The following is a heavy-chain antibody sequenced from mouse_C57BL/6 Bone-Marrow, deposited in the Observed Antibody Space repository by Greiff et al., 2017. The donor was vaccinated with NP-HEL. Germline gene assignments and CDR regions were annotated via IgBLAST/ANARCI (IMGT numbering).Heavy chain of an antibody. CDR2: IDPENGDT. V-gene: IGHV14-4*01. J-gene: IGHJ2*01. D-gene: IGHD1-1*01. Sequence: VHVKQSGAELVRPGASVKLSCTASGFNIKDDYMHWVKQRPEQGLEWIGWIDPENGDTEYDSKFQGKATITADTSSNTAYLQLSSLTSEDTAVYYFTKYYGSRGSFYYFDYWGQGTTLTVSS. CDR3: TKYYGSRGSFYYFDY. CDR1: GFNIKDDY.